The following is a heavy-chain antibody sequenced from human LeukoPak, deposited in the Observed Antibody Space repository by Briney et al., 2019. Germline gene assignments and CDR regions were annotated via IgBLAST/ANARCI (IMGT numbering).Heavy chain of an antibody. CDR3: ARDQADSSGYYFPAFDY. Sequence: GGSLRLSCAASGFTFSSYSMNWVGQAPGKGLEWVSCISSSSSTIYYADSVKGRFTISRDNAKNSLYLQMNSLRAEDTAVYYCARDQADSSGYYFPAFDYWGQGTLVTVSS. CDR1: GFTFSSYS. V-gene: IGHV3-48*01. CDR2: ISSSSSTI. J-gene: IGHJ4*02. D-gene: IGHD3-22*01.